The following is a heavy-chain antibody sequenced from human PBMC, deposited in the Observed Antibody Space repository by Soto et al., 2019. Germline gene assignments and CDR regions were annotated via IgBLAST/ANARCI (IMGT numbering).Heavy chain of an antibody. CDR2: INPSGGST. D-gene: IGHD6-19*01. Sequence: GSVKVCFKASGYPFTSYYIHLVRQAPGQGLEWMGIINPSGGSTSYAQKFHGRVTMTRDTSTSTVYMELSSLRSEDTAVYYCARVPGSSGWYLDYWGQGTMVTVSS. CDR3: ARVPGSSGWYLDY. J-gene: IGHJ4*02. CDR1: GYPFTSYY. V-gene: IGHV1-46*01.